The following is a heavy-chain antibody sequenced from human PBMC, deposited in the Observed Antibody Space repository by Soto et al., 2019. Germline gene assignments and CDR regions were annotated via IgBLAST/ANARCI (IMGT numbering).Heavy chain of an antibody. D-gene: IGHD7-27*01. CDR2: ISVHNGNT. Sequence: QVQLVQSGAEVKKPGASVKVSCKASGYTCTSYGISWVRQAPGQGLERMGWISVHNGNTKNAQRLQGRVNMTTDTSTSTAYMQLRSLRSGDTAVYYWARDLNLGLGDYWGQGTMVTVSS. CDR3: ARDLNLGLGDY. V-gene: IGHV1-18*01. J-gene: IGHJ4*02. CDR1: GYTCTSYG.